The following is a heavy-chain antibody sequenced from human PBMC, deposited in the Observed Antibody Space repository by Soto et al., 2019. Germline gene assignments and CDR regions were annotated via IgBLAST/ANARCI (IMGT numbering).Heavy chain of an antibody. CDR2: ISGSGGSP. Sequence: GGSLRLSCAASGFTFSSYAMSWVRQAPGKGLEWVSAISGSGGSPYYADSVKGRFTISRDNSKNTLYLQMNSLRAEETAVYYCAKNYDFWSGYYYNWFDPWGQGTLVTVPS. D-gene: IGHD3-3*01. CDR1: GFTFSSYA. J-gene: IGHJ5*02. V-gene: IGHV3-23*01. CDR3: AKNYDFWSGYYYNWFDP.